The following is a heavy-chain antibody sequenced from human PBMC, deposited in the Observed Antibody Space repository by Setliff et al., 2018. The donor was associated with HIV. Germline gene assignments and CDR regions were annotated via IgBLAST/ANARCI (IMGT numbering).Heavy chain of an antibody. CDR2: IGAVGGPT. CDR3: AQAQTSVSGSYYQYLQH. V-gene: IGHV3-23*01. J-gene: IGHJ1*01. D-gene: IGHD3-10*01. Sequence: PGGSLRLSCAASGFTFSTYAMGWVRQAPGKGLEWVSTIGAVGGPTHYAESVKGRFTISRDNSKNTLSLQMDILRAEDTAIYYCAQAQTSVSGSYYQYLQHWGQGTLVTVSS. CDR1: GFTFSTYA.